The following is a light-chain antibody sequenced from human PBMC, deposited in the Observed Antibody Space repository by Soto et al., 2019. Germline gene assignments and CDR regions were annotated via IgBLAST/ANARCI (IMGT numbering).Light chain of an antibody. J-gene: IGKJ4*01. CDR3: QQAFSAPLT. Sequence: DIQMTQSPPSLSAPVGDSVTITCRASQNIKKFLNGYQQKPGTAPKLLIYTASSVQAGFPSRFSGSGSGTDFILTISNLQPEDFATYSCQQAFSAPLTFGGGTRVEI. CDR2: TAS. V-gene: IGKV1-39*01. CDR1: QNIKKF.